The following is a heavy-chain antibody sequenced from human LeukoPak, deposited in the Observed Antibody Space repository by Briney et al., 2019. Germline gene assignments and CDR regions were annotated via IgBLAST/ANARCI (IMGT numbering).Heavy chain of an antibody. J-gene: IGHJ4*02. CDR1: GGSISSGSYY. CDR3: ARGPEESSGWYGDYFDY. V-gene: IGHV4-39*07. Sequence: SETLSLTCTVSGGSISSGSYYWGWIRQPPGKGLEWIGSIFYSGNTYNNPSLKSRVTISVDTSKNQFSLKLSSVTAADTAVYYCARGPEESSGWYGDYFDYWGQGTLVTVSS. CDR2: IFYSGNT. D-gene: IGHD6-19*01.